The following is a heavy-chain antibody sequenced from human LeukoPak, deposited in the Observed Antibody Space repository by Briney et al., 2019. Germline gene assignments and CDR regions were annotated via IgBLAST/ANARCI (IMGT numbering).Heavy chain of an antibody. CDR3: ASDRGSYKVTAALDI. J-gene: IGHJ3*02. V-gene: IGHV3-21*01. CDR1: GFTFSSYS. CDR2: ISSSSSYI. Sequence: GGSLRLSCAASGFTFSSYSMNWVRQAPGKGLEWVSSISSSSSYIYYADSVKGRFTISRDNAKNSLYLQMNSLRAEDTAVYYCASDRGSYKVTAALDIWGQGTMVTVSS. D-gene: IGHD1-26*01.